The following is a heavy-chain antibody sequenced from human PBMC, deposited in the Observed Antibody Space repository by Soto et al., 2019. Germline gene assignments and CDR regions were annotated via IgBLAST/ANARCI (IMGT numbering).Heavy chain of an antibody. Sequence: PVGSLRLSCAASGFTFSSYGMHWVRQAPGKGLEWVTGILYDGSDKYYADCVKGRFTISRENSKNTLYLQMNSLRTEDSAVYYCARAGGGFGDFVHHWGHGTLVTVSS. J-gene: IGHJ4*01. CDR2: ILYDGSDK. CDR3: ARAGGGFGDFVHH. D-gene: IGHD3-10*01. V-gene: IGHV3-30*03. CDR1: GFTFSSYG.